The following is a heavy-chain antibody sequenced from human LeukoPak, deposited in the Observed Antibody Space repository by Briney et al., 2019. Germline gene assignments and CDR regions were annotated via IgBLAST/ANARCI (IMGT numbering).Heavy chain of an antibody. CDR3: ARIHLDYEGHYYYGSGKMDYYYYMDV. Sequence: GESLKISCKGSGYSFTSYWIGWVRQMPGKGLEWMGIIYPGDSDTRYSPSFQGQVTISADKSISTAYLQWSSLKASDTAMYYCARIHLDYEGHYYYGSGKMDYYYYMDVWGKGTTVTVSS. V-gene: IGHV5-51*01. CDR2: IYPGDSDT. CDR1: GYSFTSYW. J-gene: IGHJ6*03. D-gene: IGHD3-10*01.